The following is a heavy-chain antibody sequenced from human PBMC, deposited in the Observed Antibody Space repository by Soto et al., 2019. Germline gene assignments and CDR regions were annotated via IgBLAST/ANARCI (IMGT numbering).Heavy chain of an antibody. CDR1: GFAFSSYG. Sequence: GGSLRLSCAASGFAFSSYGMHWVRQAPGKGLEWVAVISYDGSNKYYADSVKGRFTISRDNSKNTLYLQMNSLRAEDTAVYYCAKDRGYSSGWTAKIFDYWGQGTLVTVSS. CDR3: AKDRGYSSGWTAKIFDY. J-gene: IGHJ4*02. V-gene: IGHV3-30*18. CDR2: ISYDGSNK. D-gene: IGHD6-19*01.